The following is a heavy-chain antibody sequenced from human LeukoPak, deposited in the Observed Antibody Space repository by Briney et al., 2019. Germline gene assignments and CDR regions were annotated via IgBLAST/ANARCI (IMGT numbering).Heavy chain of an antibody. V-gene: IGHV3-48*04. CDR3: AELGITMIGGV. CDR2: ISSSGSTI. D-gene: IGHD3-10*02. J-gene: IGHJ6*04. CDR1: GFIFSSYS. Sequence: AGGSLRLSCVASGFIFSSYSMNWVRQAPGKGLEWVSYISSSGSTIYYADSVKGRFTISRDNAKNSLYLQMNSLRAEDTAVYYCAELGITMIGGVWGKGTTVTISS.